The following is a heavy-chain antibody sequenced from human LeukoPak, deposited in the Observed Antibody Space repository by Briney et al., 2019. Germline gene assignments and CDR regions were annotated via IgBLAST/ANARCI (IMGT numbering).Heavy chain of an antibody. CDR1: GGTFSSYA. V-gene: IGHV1-69*06. CDR3: ARDSGERGSGSYLIAY. J-gene: IGHJ4*02. D-gene: IGHD3-10*01. CDR2: IIPIFGTA. Sequence: GASVKVSCKASGGTFSSYAISWVRQAPGQGLEWMGGIIPIFGTANYAQKFQGRVTITADKSTSTAYMELSSLRSEDTAVYYCARDSGERGSGSYLIAYWGQGTLVTVPS.